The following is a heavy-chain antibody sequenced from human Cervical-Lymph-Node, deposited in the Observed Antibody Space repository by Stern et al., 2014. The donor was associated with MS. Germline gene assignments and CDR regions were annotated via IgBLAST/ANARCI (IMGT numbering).Heavy chain of an antibody. J-gene: IGHJ6*02. V-gene: IGHV1-2*02. D-gene: IGHD5-18*01. CDR3: ATDITATGFYYYGMDV. CDR1: GYTFSDKY. CDR2: INPHTGGT. Sequence: VQLVESGAEVKKPVASVRVSCKASGYTFSDKYMQWVRQAPGQGLEWMGWINPHTGGTNYAQQFRGRVTMTRDPSISTAYMDLNSLRSDDTAVYYCATDITATGFYYYGMDVWGQGTTVTVSS.